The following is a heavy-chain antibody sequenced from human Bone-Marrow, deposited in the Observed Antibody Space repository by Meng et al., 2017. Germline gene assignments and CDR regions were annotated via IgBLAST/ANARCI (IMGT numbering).Heavy chain of an antibody. CDR1: GFTFDDYA. J-gene: IGHJ6*02. CDR2: ISWNSGSI. V-gene: IGHV3-9*01. D-gene: IGHD3-10*01. CDR3: AKGILRFGYYYGMDV. Sequence: SLKISCAASGFTFDDYAMHWVRQAPGKGLEWVSGISWNSGSIGYADSVKGRFTISRDNAKNSLYLQMNSLRAEDTALYYCAKGILRFGYYYGMDVWGQGTTVTGS.